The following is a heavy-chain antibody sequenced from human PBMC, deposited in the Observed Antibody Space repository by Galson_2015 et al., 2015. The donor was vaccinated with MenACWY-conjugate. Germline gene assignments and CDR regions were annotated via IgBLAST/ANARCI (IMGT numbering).Heavy chain of an antibody. CDR3: ARVFDTWYMDV. V-gene: IGHV3-33*08. CDR1: GFTFGTYG. D-gene: IGHD3-3*01. J-gene: IGHJ6*03. CDR2: IWDDGSYK. Sequence: SLRLSCAASGFTFGTYGIHWVRQAPAKGLEWVALIWDDGSYKYYADSVEGRFTISRDNSKNTLYLQMNSLRAEDTAVYYCARVFDTWYMDVWGKGTTVTVSS.